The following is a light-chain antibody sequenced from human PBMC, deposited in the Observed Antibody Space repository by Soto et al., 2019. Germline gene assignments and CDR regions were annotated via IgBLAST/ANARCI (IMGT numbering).Light chain of an antibody. CDR3: QQYGTSPIT. CDR1: QSVSYSF. J-gene: IGKJ5*01. V-gene: IGKV3-20*01. Sequence: EIVLTQSPGTLSLSPGERATLSCRASQSVSYSFLAWYQQKPGQAPRLLIYGASSRAIGNPDRFSGSGSGTDVTRTISRLEPEDFSVYYWQQYGTSPITFGQGTRLEIK. CDR2: GAS.